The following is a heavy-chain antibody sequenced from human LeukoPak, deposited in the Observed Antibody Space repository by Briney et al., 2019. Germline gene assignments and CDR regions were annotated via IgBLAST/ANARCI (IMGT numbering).Heavy chain of an antibody. J-gene: IGHJ4*02. CDR3: ARLFLVGATMRHIDY. CDR1: GYNFTNYW. CDR2: IYPGDSDT. D-gene: IGHD1-26*01. Sequence: GESLKISCKGSGYNFTNYWIAWVRQMPGKGLEWMGIIYPGDSDTRYSPSFQGQVTISADKSISTAYLQWSSLKASDTAMYYCARLFLVGATMRHIDYWGQGTLVTVSS. V-gene: IGHV5-51*01.